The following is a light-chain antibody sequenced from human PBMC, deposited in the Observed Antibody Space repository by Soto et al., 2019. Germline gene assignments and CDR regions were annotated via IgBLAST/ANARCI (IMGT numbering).Light chain of an antibody. CDR1: QSVSSY. Sequence: PGERASLSFKASQSVSSYLAWYQQKPGQAPRLLIYDASNRATGIPARFSGSGSGTDFTLTISSLEPEDFAVYYCQQRSNWPLTFGGGTKVDIK. CDR3: QQRSNWPLT. J-gene: IGKJ4*01. CDR2: DAS. V-gene: IGKV3-11*01.